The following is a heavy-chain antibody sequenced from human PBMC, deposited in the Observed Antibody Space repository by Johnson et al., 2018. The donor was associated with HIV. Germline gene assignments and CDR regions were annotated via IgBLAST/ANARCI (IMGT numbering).Heavy chain of an antibody. CDR1: GFTFSTYG. J-gene: IGHJ3*02. Sequence: QVQLVESGGGVVQPGRSLRLSCAASGFTFSTYGMHWVRQAPGKGLEWVAVMWYDGSNKYYADSVKGRFTISRDNSKNTLYLQMNSLRAEDTAVYYCAKDKCGGDGYDRDAFDIWGQGTMVTVSS. D-gene: IGHD5-24*01. CDR2: MWYDGSNK. CDR3: AKDKCGGDGYDRDAFDI. V-gene: IGHV3-33*06.